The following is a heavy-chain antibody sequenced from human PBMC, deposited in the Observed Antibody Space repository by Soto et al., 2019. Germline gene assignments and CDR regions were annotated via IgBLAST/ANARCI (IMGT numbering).Heavy chain of an antibody. V-gene: IGHV1-69*13. J-gene: IGHJ5*02. CDR2: IIPIFGTA. CDR3: ARNRRYSSSWYWFWFDP. CDR1: GGTFSSYA. Sequence: SVKVSCKVSGGTFSSYAISWVRQAPGQGLEWMGGIIPIFGTANYAQKFQGRVTITADESTSAAYMELSSLRSEDTAVYYCARNRRYSSSWYWFWFDPWGQGTLVTVSS. D-gene: IGHD6-13*01.